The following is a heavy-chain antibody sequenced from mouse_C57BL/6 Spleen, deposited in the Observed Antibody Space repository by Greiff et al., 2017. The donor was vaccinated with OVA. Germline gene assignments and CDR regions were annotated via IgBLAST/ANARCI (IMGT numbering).Heavy chain of an antibody. D-gene: IGHD1-1*01. V-gene: IGHV10-1*01. Sequence: VQLKESGGGLVQPKGSLKLSCAASGYSFTNYAMNWVRQAPGKGLEWVARISSKSNNYTSYYDVSVKARFTISRDDSESMLFLQMNNLKTEDTAMYYCVRHEPYYGIDYWGQGTTLTVSS. CDR2: ISSKSNNYTS. CDR1: GYSFTNYA. J-gene: IGHJ2*01. CDR3: VRHEPYYGIDY.